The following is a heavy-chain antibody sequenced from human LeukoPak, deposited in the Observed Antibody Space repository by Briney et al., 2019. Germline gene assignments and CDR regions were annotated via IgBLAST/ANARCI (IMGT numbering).Heavy chain of an antibody. CDR1: GGSVSSGSYY. D-gene: IGHD3-22*01. CDR2: IYYSGST. Sequence: PSETLSLTCTVSGGSVSSGSYYWSWIRQPPGKGLEWIGYIYYSGSTNYNPSLKSRVTISVDTSKNQFSLKLSSVTAADTAVYYCAREGYYDSSGYYWTIDYWGQGTLVTVSS. J-gene: IGHJ4*02. V-gene: IGHV4-61*01. CDR3: AREGYYDSSGYYWTIDY.